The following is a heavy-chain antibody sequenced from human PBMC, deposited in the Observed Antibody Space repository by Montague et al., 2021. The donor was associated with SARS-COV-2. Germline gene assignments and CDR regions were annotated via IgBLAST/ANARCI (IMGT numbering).Heavy chain of an antibody. D-gene: IGHD6-19*01. J-gene: IGHJ4*02. CDR1: GGSISSSNYY. CDR2: IYYSWTT. Sequence: SETLSLTCTVSGGSISSSNYYWGWIRQPPGKGLEWIGSIYYSWTTYYNPSLQSRVTISVDTSKKQFSLKLSSVTAADTAVYYCARETYTSGWFKQFDYWGQGTLVTVSS. V-gene: IGHV4-39*01. CDR3: ARETYTSGWFKQFDY.